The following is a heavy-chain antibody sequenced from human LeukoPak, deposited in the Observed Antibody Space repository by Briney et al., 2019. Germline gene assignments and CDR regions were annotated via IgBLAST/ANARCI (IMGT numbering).Heavy chain of an antibody. V-gene: IGHV3-48*03. D-gene: IGHD6-13*01. Sequence: AGGSLRLSCADSGFSFSSYEMNWVRQAPGKGLEWISYISSSGSITFYADSVKGRFTISRDNSKNTLFLQMNSLGAEDTAVYYCAKDRAQQLVLDFWGQGTLVTVSS. CDR2: ISSSGSIT. CDR3: AKDRAQQLVLDF. J-gene: IGHJ4*02. CDR1: GFSFSSYE.